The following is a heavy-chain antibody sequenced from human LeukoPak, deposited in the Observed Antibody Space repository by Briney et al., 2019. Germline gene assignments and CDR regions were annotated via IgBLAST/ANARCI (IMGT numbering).Heavy chain of an antibody. J-gene: IGHJ4*02. CDR2: IKSKTDGGTT. CDR3: TTDRSLYDILTGFDY. Sequence: GGSLRPSCAASGFTFSNAWMSWLRQAPGKGLEWVGRIKSKTDGGTTDYVAPVKGRFTISRGDSKNTLYLQMNSLKTEDTAVYYCTTDRSLYDILTGFDYWGQGTLVTVSS. D-gene: IGHD3-9*01. V-gene: IGHV3-15*01. CDR1: GFTFSNAW.